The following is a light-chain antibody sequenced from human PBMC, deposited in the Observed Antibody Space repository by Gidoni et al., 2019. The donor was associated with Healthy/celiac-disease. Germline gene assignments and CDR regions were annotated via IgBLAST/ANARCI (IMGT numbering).Light chain of an antibody. J-gene: IGKJ4*01. CDR3: QKYYSTPLT. V-gene: IGKV4-1*01. CDR2: CAS. Sequence: DIVMTQSPASLAVSLGERATINCKSSQRVLYSSNDKNSLDWYQQKPGQPPKLLIYCASTRESGVPGRFSGSGSGTDFTLTISSLQAEDVAVYFCQKYYSTPLTFGGGTKVEIK. CDR1: QRVLYSSNDKNS.